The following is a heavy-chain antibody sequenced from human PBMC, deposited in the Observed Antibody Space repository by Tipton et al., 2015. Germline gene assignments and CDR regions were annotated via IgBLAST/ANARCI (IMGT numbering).Heavy chain of an antibody. CDR2: LYCSGTT. CDR3: ARRVVTTGDDWFDP. Sequence: LRLSCAVSGYSISSSSYYWAWIRQPPGKGLEWIGSLYCSGTTYYNPTLKGRVTISIDRFKTQFSLKLSSVTAADTAVYYCARRVVTTGDDWFDPWGQGTLVTVSS. D-gene: IGHD2-21*02. CDR1: GYSISSSSYY. J-gene: IGHJ5*02. V-gene: IGHV4-39*01.